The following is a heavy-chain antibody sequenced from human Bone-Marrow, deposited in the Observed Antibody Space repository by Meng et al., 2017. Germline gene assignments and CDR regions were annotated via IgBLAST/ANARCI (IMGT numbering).Heavy chain of an antibody. J-gene: IGHJ4*02. CDR3: ARDRGGGWGFDY. V-gene: IGHV4-59*01. Sequence: SETLSLTCAVYGGSFSGYYWSWIRQPPGKGLEWIGYIYYSGSTNYNPSLKSRVTISVDTSKNQFSLKLSSVTAADTAVYYCARDRGGGWGFDYWGQGTLVTVSS. CDR2: IYYSGST. D-gene: IGHD3-10*01. CDR1: GGSFSGYY.